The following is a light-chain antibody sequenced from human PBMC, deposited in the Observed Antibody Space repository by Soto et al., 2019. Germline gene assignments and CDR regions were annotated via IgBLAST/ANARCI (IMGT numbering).Light chain of an antibody. CDR1: SSDVGGYNY. CDR3: SSYTSSSPLYV. V-gene: IGLV2-14*01. CDR2: EVS. Sequence: QSVLTQPASVSGSRGQSITISCTGTSSDVGGYNYVSWYQQHPGKAPKLMIYEVSNRPSGVSNRFSGSKSGNTASLTISGLQAEDEADYYCSSYTSSSPLYVFGTGTKVTVL. J-gene: IGLJ1*01.